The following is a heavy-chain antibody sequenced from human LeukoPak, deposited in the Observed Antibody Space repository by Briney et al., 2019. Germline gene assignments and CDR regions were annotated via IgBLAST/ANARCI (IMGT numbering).Heavy chain of an antibody. Sequence: GGSLRLSCAASGFTFSSYSMNWVRQAPGKGLEWVSSISSSSSTMYYADSVKGRFTVSRDNARNSLYLQINSLRVGDTAVYFCARVGAATFYWYYMDVWGKGTTVTVSS. V-gene: IGHV3-48*04. CDR3: ARVGAATFYWYYMDV. D-gene: IGHD2-15*01. CDR1: GFTFSSYS. CDR2: ISSSSSTM. J-gene: IGHJ6*03.